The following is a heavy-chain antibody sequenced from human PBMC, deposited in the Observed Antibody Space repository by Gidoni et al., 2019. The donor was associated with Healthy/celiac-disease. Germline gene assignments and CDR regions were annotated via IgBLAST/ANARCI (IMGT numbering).Heavy chain of an antibody. D-gene: IGHD3-10*01. Sequence: QVQLQASGPGLVKPSETLSLTCTVSGGSISSYYWSWIRQPAGKGLEWIGRIYTSGRTNYNPSLKSRVTMSVDTSKNQFSLKLSSVTAADTAVYYCAREYYGSGSYYNGWFDPWGQGTLVTVSS. J-gene: IGHJ5*02. CDR1: GGSISSYY. V-gene: IGHV4-4*07. CDR3: AREYYGSGSYYNGWFDP. CDR2: IYTSGRT.